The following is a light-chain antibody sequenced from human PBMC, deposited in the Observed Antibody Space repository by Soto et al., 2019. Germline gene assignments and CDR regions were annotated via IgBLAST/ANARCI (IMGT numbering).Light chain of an antibody. CDR2: GTS. CDR3: QHYQSGHPIT. J-gene: IGKJ5*01. CDR1: QSVSSSS. Sequence: EIVLTQSPGTLSLSPGERATLSCRASQSVSSSSLAWYQQRPGQAPRLLIYGTSSRATGIPDRFSGSGSGTDFTLTISRLEPEDFALYYCQHYQSGHPITFGQGTRLEIK. V-gene: IGKV3-20*01.